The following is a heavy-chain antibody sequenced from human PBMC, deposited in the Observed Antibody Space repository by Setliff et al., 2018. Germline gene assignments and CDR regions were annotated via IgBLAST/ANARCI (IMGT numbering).Heavy chain of an antibody. J-gene: IGHJ4*02. CDR3: ARWTTAFDY. CDR2: MSFDGKNN. CDR1: GFTFSSYT. Sequence: GGSLRLSCAASGFTFSSYTMNWVRQAPGQGLEWVAVMSFDGKNNYYADSVKGRFTISRDNSKNTLYLQMSSLKPEDTAVYYCARWTTAFDYWGQGTLVTVSS. D-gene: IGHD4-17*01. V-gene: IGHV3-30*03.